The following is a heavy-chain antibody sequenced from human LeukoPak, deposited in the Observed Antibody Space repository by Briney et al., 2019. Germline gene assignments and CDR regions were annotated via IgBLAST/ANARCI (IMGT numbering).Heavy chain of an antibody. CDR2: ISYDGSNK. CDR1: GFTFSSYA. J-gene: IGHJ6*02. Sequence: GGSLRLSCAASGFTFSSYAMHWVRRAPARGREWVAVISYDGSNKYYADSVKGRFTISRDNSKNTLYLQMNSLRAEDTAVYYCAREDNGSGYDPYYYYGMDVWGQGTTVTVSS. CDR3: AREDNGSGYDPYYYYGMDV. D-gene: IGHD5-12*01. V-gene: IGHV3-30-3*01.